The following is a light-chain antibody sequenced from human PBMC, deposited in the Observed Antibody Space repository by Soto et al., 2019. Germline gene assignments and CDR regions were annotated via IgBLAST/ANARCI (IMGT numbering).Light chain of an antibody. CDR3: SSYAASNNLGV. CDR2: EVS. V-gene: IGLV2-8*01. J-gene: IGLJ2*01. CDR1: SSDAGGYNY. Sequence: QSALTQPPSASGSPGQSVTISCIGTSSDAGGYNYVSWYQQHPGKAPKLMIYEVSKRPSGVPDRFSGSKSGNTASLTVSGLKAEDEADYYCSSYAASNNLGVFGGGTKLTVL.